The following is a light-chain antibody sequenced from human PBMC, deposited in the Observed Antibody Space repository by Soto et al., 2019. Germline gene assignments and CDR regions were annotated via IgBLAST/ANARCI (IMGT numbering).Light chain of an antibody. CDR1: QSISSSY. J-gene: IGKJ2*01. Sequence: EIVLTQSPGTLSLSPGEGAARSCRTSQSISSSYLAWYQQKPGQAPRPLIYAASSRAAGIPDRFSGSGSGTDFTLTISGLAPQEFAVYDCQLYGAAHTFSFGQGTKLE. CDR3: QLYGAAHTFS. CDR2: AAS. V-gene: IGKV3-20*01.